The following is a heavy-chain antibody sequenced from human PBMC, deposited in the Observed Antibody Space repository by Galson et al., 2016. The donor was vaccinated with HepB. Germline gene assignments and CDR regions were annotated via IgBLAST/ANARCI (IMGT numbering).Heavy chain of an antibody. Sequence: SLRLSCATSGFTLRGYAISWVRQAPGKGLEWVSGISGSGASTYYAESVKGRFTISRDNSKNTVHLQMNNLRAEDTALYYCAKGLSSGLRDPFDIWGQGTMISVSS. V-gene: IGHV3-23*01. CDR1: GFTLRGYA. CDR3: AKGLSSGLRDPFDI. CDR2: ISGSGAST. D-gene: IGHD3-22*01. J-gene: IGHJ3*02.